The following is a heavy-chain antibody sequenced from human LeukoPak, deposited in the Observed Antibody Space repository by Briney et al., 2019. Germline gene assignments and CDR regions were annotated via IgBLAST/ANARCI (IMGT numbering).Heavy chain of an antibody. J-gene: IGHJ4*02. Sequence: SETLSLTCAVCGGSFSGYYWSWIRQPPGKGLEWIGEINHSGSTNYNPSLKSRVTISVDTSKNQFSLKLSSVTAADTAVYYCARLKDSEQWLVSRKTKYYFDYWGQGTLVTVSS. CDR2: INHSGST. CDR3: ARLKDSEQWLVSRKTKYYFDY. D-gene: IGHD6-19*01. CDR1: GGSFSGYY. V-gene: IGHV4-34*01.